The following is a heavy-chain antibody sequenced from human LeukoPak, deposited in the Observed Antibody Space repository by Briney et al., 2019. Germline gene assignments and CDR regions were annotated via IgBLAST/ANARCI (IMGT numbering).Heavy chain of an antibody. CDR1: GGSIGSGGYY. Sequence: SQTLSLTCTVSGGSIGSGGYYWSWIRQHPGKGLEWIVYIYYSGSTYYTPSLKSRVTISVDTSKNQFSLKLSSVTAADTAVYYCARMAAGYYYYMDVWGKGTTVTVAS. CDR2: IYYSGST. V-gene: IGHV4-31*03. J-gene: IGHJ6*03. D-gene: IGHD6-13*01. CDR3: ARMAAGYYYYMDV.